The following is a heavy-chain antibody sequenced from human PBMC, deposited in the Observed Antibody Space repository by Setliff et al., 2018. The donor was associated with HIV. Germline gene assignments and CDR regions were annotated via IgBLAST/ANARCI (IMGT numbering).Heavy chain of an antibody. J-gene: IGHJ4*02. V-gene: IGHV4-59*06. CDR2: IFHSGDT. D-gene: IGHD6-6*01. CDR1: GGSISTSY. CDR3: ATRPRIAARPFDY. Sequence: ETLSLTCTVSGGSISTSYWNWIRQPPGKGLEWIAYIFHSGDTYYNPSLQSRISMSVDTSKNQFSLELTSLTAADTAVYYCATRPRIAARPFDYWGQGMLVTVSS.